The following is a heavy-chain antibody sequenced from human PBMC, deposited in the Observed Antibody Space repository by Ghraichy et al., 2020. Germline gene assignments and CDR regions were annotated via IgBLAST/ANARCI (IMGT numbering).Heavy chain of an antibody. J-gene: IGHJ6*02. V-gene: IGHV4-4*02. Sequence: SETLSLTCAVSGGSISTNNWWSWVRQPPGKGLEWIGEMFHTGGSDYNPSLRSRVTMLVDKSKKQFSLKLSSVTAADTAVYYCARGFDSGQNYFAMDVWGPGTTVTVSS. CDR2: MFHTGGS. CDR3: ARGFDSGQNYFAMDV. D-gene: IGHD1-26*01. CDR1: GGSISTNNW.